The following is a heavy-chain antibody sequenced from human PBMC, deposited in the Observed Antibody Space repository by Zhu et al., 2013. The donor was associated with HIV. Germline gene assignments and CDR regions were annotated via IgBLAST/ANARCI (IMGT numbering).Heavy chain of an antibody. D-gene: IGHD2-2*02. V-gene: IGHV1-69*01. CDR2: IIPIFGTA. CDR3: ARDLALYCSSTSCYRGYWYFDL. Sequence: QVQLVQSGAEVKKPGSSVKVSCKASGGTFSSYAISWVRQAPGQGLEWMGGIIPIFGTANYAQKFQGRVTITADESTSTAYMELSSLRSEDTAVYYCARDLALYCSSTSCYRGYWYFDLWGRGTLVTVSS. J-gene: IGHJ2*01. CDR1: GGTFSSYA.